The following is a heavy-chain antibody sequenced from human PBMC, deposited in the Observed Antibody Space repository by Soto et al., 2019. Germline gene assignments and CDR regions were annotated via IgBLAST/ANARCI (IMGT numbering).Heavy chain of an antibody. Sequence: GSLRLSCAASGFTFSSYAMSWVRQAPGKGLEWVSAISGSGGSTYYADSVKGRFTISRNNSKNTRYLQMNSLRAEDTAVYYCANNPHPPAYCGGDCYFLLDYWGQGTLVTVSS. CDR3: ANNPHPPAYCGGDCYFLLDY. J-gene: IGHJ4*02. CDR2: ISGSGGST. V-gene: IGHV3-23*01. CDR1: GFTFSSYA. D-gene: IGHD2-21*02.